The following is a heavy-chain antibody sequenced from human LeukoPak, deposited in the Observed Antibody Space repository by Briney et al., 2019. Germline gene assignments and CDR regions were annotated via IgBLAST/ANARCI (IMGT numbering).Heavy chain of an antibody. CDR1: GGSISSSSYY. J-gene: IGHJ5*02. Sequence: SETLSLTCTVSGGSISSSSYYWSWIRQPPGKGLEWIGYIYYSGSTNYNPSLKSRVTISVDTSKNQFSLKLSSVTAADTAVYYCARHADRLGFDPWGQGTLVTVSS. D-gene: IGHD3-9*01. CDR3: ARHADRLGFDP. CDR2: IYYSGST. V-gene: IGHV4-61*05.